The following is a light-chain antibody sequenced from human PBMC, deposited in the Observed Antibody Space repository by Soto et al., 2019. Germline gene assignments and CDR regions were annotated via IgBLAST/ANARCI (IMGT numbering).Light chain of an antibody. Sequence: EIVLTQSPGTLSLSPGERATLSCRASQSVSSSYLAWYQQKPGQAPRLLIYGASNRDTGIPDRFSGSGSATDFTRTISRLEPQDFAVYYCQQYGSSPTYTFGQGTKLEIK. CDR3: QQYGSSPTYT. CDR1: QSVSSSY. V-gene: IGKV3-20*01. CDR2: GAS. J-gene: IGKJ2*01.